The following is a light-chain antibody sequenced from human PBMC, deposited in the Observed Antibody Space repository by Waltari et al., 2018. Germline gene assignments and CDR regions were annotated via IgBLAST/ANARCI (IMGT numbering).Light chain of an antibody. Sequence: EIVLTQSPATLSLSPGERATISCRASQSVNWYLAWYQQRPGQAPRLLIYDASNRATGIPARFSGSGSETDFTLTISSLQPEDSAVYYCQQRRNWPLTFGGGTKVEIK. CDR2: DAS. J-gene: IGKJ4*01. CDR3: QQRRNWPLT. V-gene: IGKV3-11*01. CDR1: QSVNWY.